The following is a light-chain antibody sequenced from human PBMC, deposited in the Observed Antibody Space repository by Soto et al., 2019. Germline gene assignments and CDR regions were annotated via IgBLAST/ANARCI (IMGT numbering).Light chain of an antibody. CDR2: AAS. V-gene: IGKV1-39*01. J-gene: IGKJ1*01. Sequence: DIQMTQSPSSLSASIGDRVTITCRASQRIRTSLNWYQHKPGKAPKLLIYAASSLESGVPSRFRGSGAGTDFSLSISTLQPEDFATYYSQQSYTTPLTFDQGTKV. CDR1: QRIRTS. CDR3: QQSYTTPLT.